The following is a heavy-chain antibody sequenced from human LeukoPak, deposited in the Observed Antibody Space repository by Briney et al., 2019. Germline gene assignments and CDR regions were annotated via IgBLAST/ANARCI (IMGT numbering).Heavy chain of an antibody. CDR2: ISSSSSYI. CDR1: GFTFSSYS. Sequence: GGSLRLSCAASGFTFSSYSMNWVRQAPGKGLEWVSSISSSSSYIYYADSVKGRFTISRDNAKNSLYLQMNSLGAEDTAVYYCARGIYDFWSGYYGGPFDYWGQGTLVTVSS. V-gene: IGHV3-21*01. CDR3: ARGIYDFWSGYYGGPFDY. J-gene: IGHJ4*02. D-gene: IGHD3-3*01.